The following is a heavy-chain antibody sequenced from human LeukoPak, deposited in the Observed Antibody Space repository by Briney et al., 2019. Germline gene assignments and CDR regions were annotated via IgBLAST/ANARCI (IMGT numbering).Heavy chain of an antibody. J-gene: IGHJ4*02. CDR2: IKSKSDGGTI. V-gene: IGHV3-15*07. CDR1: GFTFSSTW. Sequence: PGGSLRLSCAASGFTFSSTWMNWVRQAPGKGLEWVGRIKSKSDGGTIDYAAPVKGRFTISRDDSKNTLYLQMHSLTTEGTAVYYCATTRTYWGQGTLVTVSS. CDR3: ATTRTY.